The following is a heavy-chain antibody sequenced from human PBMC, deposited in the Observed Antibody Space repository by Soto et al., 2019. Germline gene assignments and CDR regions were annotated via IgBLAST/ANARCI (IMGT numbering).Heavy chain of an antibody. D-gene: IGHD3-3*01. J-gene: IGHJ4*02. CDR3: ARVDYDFWSELDY. CDR1: GGSFSGYY. Sequence: SETLSLTCAVYGGSFSGYYWSWIRQPPGKGLEWIGEINHSGSTNYNPSLKSRVTISVDTSKNQFSLKLSSVTAADTAVYYCARVDYDFWSELDYWGQGTLVTVSS. V-gene: IGHV4-34*01. CDR2: INHSGST.